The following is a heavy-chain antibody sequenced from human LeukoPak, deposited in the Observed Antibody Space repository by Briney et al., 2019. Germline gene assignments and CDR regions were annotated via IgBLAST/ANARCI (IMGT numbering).Heavy chain of an antibody. D-gene: IGHD2-2*01. CDR1: GYSISSGYY. CDR3: ARGTVVPAAIVDY. Sequence: SETLSLTCAVSGYSISSGYYWGWIRQPPGKGLEWIGEINHSGSTNYNPSLKSRVTISVDTSKNQFSLKLSSVTAADTAVYYCARGTVVPAAIVDYWGQGTLATVSS. CDR2: INHSGST. V-gene: IGHV4-38-2*01. J-gene: IGHJ4*02.